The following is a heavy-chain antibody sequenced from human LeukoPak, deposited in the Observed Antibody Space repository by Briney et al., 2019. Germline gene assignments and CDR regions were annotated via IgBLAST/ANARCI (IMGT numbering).Heavy chain of an antibody. CDR1: GGSLSSVSNY. CDR3: ARAITWGSYFDY. Sequence: SETLSLTSTVYGGSLSSVSNYWSWIRQHPGKGLEWIGYIYYSGSTNYNPSLKSRVTISVDTSKNQFSLKLSSVTAADTAVYYCARAITWGSYFDYWGQGTLVTVSS. J-gene: IGHJ4*02. CDR2: IYYSGST. D-gene: IGHD5-12*01. V-gene: IGHV4-61*01.